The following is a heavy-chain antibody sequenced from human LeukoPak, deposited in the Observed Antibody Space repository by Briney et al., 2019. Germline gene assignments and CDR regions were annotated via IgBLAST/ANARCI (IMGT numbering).Heavy chain of an antibody. CDR3: ARVGYCSSTTCYLDY. V-gene: IGHV1-18*01. CDR2: ISAYNGNT. Sequence: ASVKVSCKASGYTFTSYGISWVRQAPGQGLEWMVWISAYNGNTNYAQKLQGRVTMTTDTSTSTAYMELRSLRSEDTAVYYCARVGYCSSTTCYLDYWGQGTPVTASS. CDR1: GYTFTSYG. D-gene: IGHD2-2*01. J-gene: IGHJ4*02.